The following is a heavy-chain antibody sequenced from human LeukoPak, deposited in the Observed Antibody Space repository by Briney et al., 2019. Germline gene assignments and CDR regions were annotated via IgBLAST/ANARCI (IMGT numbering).Heavy chain of an antibody. CDR2: IYHSGST. V-gene: IGHV4-38-2*02. D-gene: IGHD4-17*01. J-gene: IGHJ5*02. Sequence: PSETLSLTCSVSGYFISNGYYWGWIRQPPGKGLEWIGSIYHSGSTYYNPSLKSRVTISVDRSKNQFSLKLSSVTAADTAVYYCARDRAPYGGWFDPWGQGTLVTVSS. CDR3: ARDRAPYGGWFDP. CDR1: GYFISNGYY.